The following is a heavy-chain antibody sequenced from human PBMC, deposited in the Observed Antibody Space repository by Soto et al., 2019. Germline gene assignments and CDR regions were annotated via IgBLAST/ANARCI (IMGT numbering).Heavy chain of an antibody. CDR1: GFTFSSYV. CDR2: SNGDGGVT. V-gene: IGHV3-23*01. Sequence: GPRIHYCGACGFTFSSYVTHWVRQAPGVGMEWVSASNGDGGVTYYADSVTGRLTISRDNSNKTLYLQMSSLRAEDTALYYCAKARTTVSSYYLDYWGQGTTVT. D-gene: IGHD4-17*01. CDR3: AKARTTVSSYYLDY. J-gene: IGHJ4*02.